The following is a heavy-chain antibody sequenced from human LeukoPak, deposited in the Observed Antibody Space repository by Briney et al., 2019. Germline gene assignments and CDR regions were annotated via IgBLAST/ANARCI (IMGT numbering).Heavy chain of an antibody. CDR3: AKKEVISSGEWYFGL. D-gene: IGHD6-19*01. V-gene: IGHV3-23*01. Sequence: GGSLRLSCAASGFTFSSYAMGWVRQAPGDGLEWVSGISGSGGNTYYADSVKGRFTISRDSSRNTLYLQMNNLRGDDTAVYYCAKKEVISSGEWYFGLWGRGTLVTVSS. CDR2: ISGSGGNT. CDR1: GFTFSSYA. J-gene: IGHJ2*01.